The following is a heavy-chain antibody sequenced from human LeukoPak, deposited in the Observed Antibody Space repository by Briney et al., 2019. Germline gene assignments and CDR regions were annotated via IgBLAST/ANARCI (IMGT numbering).Heavy chain of an antibody. CDR1: GGTFSSYA. CDR2: IIPIFGTA. V-gene: IGHV1-69*13. D-gene: IGHD2-2*01. Sequence: ASVKVSCKASGGTFSSYAISWVRQAPGQGLEWMGGIIPIFGTANYAQKFQGRVTITADESTSTAYMELSSLRSEDTAVYYCARVVVVPAAKGSFWFDPWGQGTLVTVSS. J-gene: IGHJ5*02. CDR3: ARVVVVPAAKGSFWFDP.